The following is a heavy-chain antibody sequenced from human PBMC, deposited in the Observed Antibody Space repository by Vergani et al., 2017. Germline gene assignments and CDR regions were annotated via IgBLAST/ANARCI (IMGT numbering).Heavy chain of an antibody. D-gene: IGHD1-26*01. Sequence: QVQLVESAGGVVQPGGSLRLSCAASGFTFSNFGMHWIRQAPGKGLEWLAYIGKDGINTRYRDAVKGRFTVSRDNSKDILYLQMDSLRAEDTAVYYCARSPQGGSYLDAFDIWGQGTMVTVSS. V-gene: IGHV3-33*01. CDR3: ARSPQGGSYLDAFDI. CDR2: IGKDGINT. J-gene: IGHJ3*02. CDR1: GFTFSNFG.